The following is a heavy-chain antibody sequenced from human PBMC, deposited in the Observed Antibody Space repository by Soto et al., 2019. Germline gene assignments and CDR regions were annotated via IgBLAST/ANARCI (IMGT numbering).Heavy chain of an antibody. CDR3: ASVSGSNYYYYYGMDV. V-gene: IGHV3-48*03. CDR2: ISGSGSTI. CDR1: GFRFSDYK. J-gene: IGHJ6*02. D-gene: IGHD6-13*01. Sequence: GGSLRLSCAASGFRFSDYKMIWVRQAPGKGLEWVSYISGSGSTIYYADSVKGRFTISRDNARNSLYLQMNSLRDEDTAVYYCASVSGSNYYYYYGMDVWGQGTTVTVSS.